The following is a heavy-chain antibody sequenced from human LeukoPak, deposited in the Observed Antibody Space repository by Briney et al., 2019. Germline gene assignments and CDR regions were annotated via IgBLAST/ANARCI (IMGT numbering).Heavy chain of an antibody. D-gene: IGHD3-22*01. CDR3: ARVQGYYYDSSGYYGY. J-gene: IGHJ4*02. CDR2: IYGDGSFT. V-gene: IGHV3-74*01. CDR1: GFTFSNFW. Sequence: GGSLRLSCAASGFTFSNFWMHWVRQAPGKGLVWVALIYGDGSFTRYADSVKGRFTISRDNAKNTVYLQMNSLRAEDTAVYYCARVQGYYYDSSGYYGYWGQGTLVTVSS.